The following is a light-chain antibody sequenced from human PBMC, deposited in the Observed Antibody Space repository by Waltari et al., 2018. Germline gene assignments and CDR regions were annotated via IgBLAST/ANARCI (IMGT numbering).Light chain of an antibody. CDR2: EVS. CDR1: SSDVGGYNS. CDR3: SSYTSSSTLVV. V-gene: IGLV2-14*01. Sequence: QSALTQPASVSGSPGQSITISCTGTSSDVGGYNSVSWYQQHPGKAPKPMIYEVSNRPSGVSNRFSGSKSGNTASLTISGLQAEDEAEYYCSSYTSSSTLVVFGGGTKLTVL. J-gene: IGLJ2*01.